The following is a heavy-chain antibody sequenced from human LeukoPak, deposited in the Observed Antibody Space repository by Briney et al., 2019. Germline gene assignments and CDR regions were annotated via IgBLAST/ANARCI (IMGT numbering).Heavy chain of an antibody. V-gene: IGHV3-9*01. CDR3: AKDIFGVATDAFDI. D-gene: IGHD5-12*01. CDR2: ISWNSGSI. Sequence: GRSLRLSCAASGFTFDDYAMHWVRQAPGKGLGWVSGISWNSGSIGYADSVKGRFTISRDNAKNSLYLQMNSLRAEDTALYYCAKDIFGVATDAFDIWGQGTMVTVSS. CDR1: GFTFDDYA. J-gene: IGHJ3*02.